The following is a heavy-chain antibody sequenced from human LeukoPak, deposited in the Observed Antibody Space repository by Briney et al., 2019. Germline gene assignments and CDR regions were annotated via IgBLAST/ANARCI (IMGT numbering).Heavy chain of an antibody. CDR3: ATLEEAVVPAAQEARGPYYYYMDV. CDR2: IYHSGST. J-gene: IGHJ6*03. V-gene: IGHV4-30-2*01. Sequence: PSETLSLTCTVSGGSISSGGYYWSWIRQPPGKGLEWIGYIYHSGSTYYNPSLKSRVTISVDRSKNQFSLKLSSVTAADTAVYYCATLEEAVVPAAQEARGPYYYYMDVWGKGTTVTVSS. D-gene: IGHD2-2*01. CDR1: GGSISSGGYY.